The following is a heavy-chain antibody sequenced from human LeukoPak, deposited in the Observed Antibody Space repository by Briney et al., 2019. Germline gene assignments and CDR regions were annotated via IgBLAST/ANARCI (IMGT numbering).Heavy chain of an antibody. CDR2: IYPGDSDT. J-gene: IGHJ4*02. CDR3: ARQWGDCSSTSCYSAY. V-gene: IGHV5-51*01. Sequence: GESLKISCKGSGYSFTTSWIGWVRQMPGKGPEWIGIIYPGDSDTRYSPSFQGQVTNSVDKSISTAYLQWSSLKASDTAIYYCARQWGDCSSTSCYSAYWGQGTLVTVSS. CDR1: GYSFTTSW. D-gene: IGHD2-2*01.